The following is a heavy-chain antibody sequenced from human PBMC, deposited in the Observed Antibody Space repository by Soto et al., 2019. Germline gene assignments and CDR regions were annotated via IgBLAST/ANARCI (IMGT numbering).Heavy chain of an antibody. CDR3: ARDKDGSYNPFDS. CDR2: IDSSSTTI. CDR1: GFTFSWYS. J-gene: IGHJ4*02. V-gene: IGHV3-48*02. Sequence: GGSLRLSCAASGFTFSWYSMMWVRQAPGKGLEWISYIDSSSTTIYYADSVKGRFTISRDNAKSSLFLQMNSLRDEDTAVYYCARDKDGSYNPFDSWGRGTLVTVSS. D-gene: IGHD1-26*01.